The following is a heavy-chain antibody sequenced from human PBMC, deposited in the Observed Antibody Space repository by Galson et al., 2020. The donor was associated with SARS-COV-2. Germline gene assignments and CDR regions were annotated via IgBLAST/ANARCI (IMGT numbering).Heavy chain of an antibody. CDR2: IYPGDSDT. D-gene: IGHD2-2*01. V-gene: IGHV5-51*01. J-gene: IGHJ6*02. Sequence: GESLKISCKGSGYRFTSYWIGWVRQMPGKGLEWMGIIYPGDSDTRYSPSFQGQVTISADKSISTAYLQWSSLKASDTAMYYCAREYQPLSYYYGMDVWGQGTTVTVSS. CDR1: GYRFTSYW. CDR3: AREYQPLSYYYGMDV.